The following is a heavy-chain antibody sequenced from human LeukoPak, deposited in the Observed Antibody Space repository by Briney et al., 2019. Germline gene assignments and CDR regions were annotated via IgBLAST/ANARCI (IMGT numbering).Heavy chain of an antibody. Sequence: PGGSLRLSCAASGFTFREYSMSWVRQAPGKGLEWVSNIRSNGGDTYYTDSVKGRFTISRDNSKNTLYLEMNSLRAEDTAVYYCAKGGYTTWFDPWGKGTTVTVSS. CDR3: AKGGYTTWFDP. J-gene: IGHJ6*04. CDR1: GFTFREYS. V-gene: IGHV3-23*01. CDR2: IRSNGGDT. D-gene: IGHD2-15*01.